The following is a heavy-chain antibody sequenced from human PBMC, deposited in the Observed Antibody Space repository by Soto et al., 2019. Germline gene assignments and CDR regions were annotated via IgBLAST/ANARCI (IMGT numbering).Heavy chain of an antibody. D-gene: IGHD2-2*01. Sequence: SETLSLTCTVSGGSISSSSYYWGWIRQPPGKGLEWIGSIYYSGSTYYNPSLKSRVTISVDTSKNQFSLKLSSVTAADTAVYYCARHRTYCSSTSCYPNWFDPWGQGTLVTVSS. CDR1: GGSISSSSYY. V-gene: IGHV4-39*01. CDR3: ARHRTYCSSTSCYPNWFDP. CDR2: IYYSGST. J-gene: IGHJ5*02.